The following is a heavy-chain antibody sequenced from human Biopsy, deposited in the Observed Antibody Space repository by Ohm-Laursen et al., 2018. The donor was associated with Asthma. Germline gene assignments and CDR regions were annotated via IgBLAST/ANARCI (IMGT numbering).Heavy chain of an antibody. D-gene: IGHD2-21*02. J-gene: IGHJ6*02. CDR1: GGSINSDY. Sequence: SDTLSLTCTFSGGSINSDYWSWIRQPPGKGLEWIGYISYSVEYSGSTNYNPSLKSRVTISVDKSKKQSSLNLNSVTAADTAVYFCATGKDSADWAKGRSYYYFGMEVWGQGTTVTVSS. V-gene: IGHV4-59*12. CDR2: ISYSVEYSGST. CDR3: ATGKDSADWAKGRSYYYFGMEV.